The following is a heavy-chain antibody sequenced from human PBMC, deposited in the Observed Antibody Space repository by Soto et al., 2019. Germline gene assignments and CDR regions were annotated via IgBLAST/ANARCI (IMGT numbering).Heavy chain of an antibody. J-gene: IGHJ5*02. V-gene: IGHV6-1*01. CDR3: ARGSAYQLLFEPGSFDP. CDR1: GDSVSSNSAA. D-gene: IGHD2-2*01. Sequence: HTLSLTCAISGDSVSSNSAAWNWIRQSPSRGLEWLGRTYYRSKWYNDYAVSVKSRITINPDTSKNQFSLQLNSVTPEDTAVYYCARGSAYQLLFEPGSFDPWGQGTMVTVSS. CDR2: TYYRSKWYN.